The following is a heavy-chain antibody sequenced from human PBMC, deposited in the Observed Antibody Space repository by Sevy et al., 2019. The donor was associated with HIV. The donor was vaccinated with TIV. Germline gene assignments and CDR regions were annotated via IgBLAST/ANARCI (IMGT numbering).Heavy chain of an antibody. Sequence: ASVKVSCKASGYTFTNYAISWVRQAPGQGLEWMGWISGFNGDTKNAEKFQGRFTMTTDTSTETAYMDLRSLRSDDTAVYYCVRGTTFYDFLTGGDNWGQGTLVTVSS. V-gene: IGHV1-18*01. CDR2: ISGFNGDT. CDR3: VRGTTFYDFLTGGDN. CDR1: GYTFTNYA. D-gene: IGHD3-9*01. J-gene: IGHJ4*02.